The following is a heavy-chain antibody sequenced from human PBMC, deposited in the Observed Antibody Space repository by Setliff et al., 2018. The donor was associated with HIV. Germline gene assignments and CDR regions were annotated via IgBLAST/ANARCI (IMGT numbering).Heavy chain of an antibody. Sequence: SQTLSLTCTVSGGSISSDYWSWIRQPPGEGLEWIGEIYFSGHTNYNPSLKSRVTLSLDNSKNQFSLKLTSVTAADTAVYYCARDIWAYGLMGSWGQGTLVTVSS. CDR2: IYFSGHT. J-gene: IGHJ5*02. CDR3: ARDIWAYGLMGS. CDR1: GGSISSDY. D-gene: IGHD4-17*01. V-gene: IGHV4-59*12.